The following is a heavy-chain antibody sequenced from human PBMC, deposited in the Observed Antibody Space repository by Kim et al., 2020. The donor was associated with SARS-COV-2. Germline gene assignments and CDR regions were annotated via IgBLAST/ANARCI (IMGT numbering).Heavy chain of an antibody. V-gene: IGHV3-7*01. J-gene: IGHJ4*02. Sequence: GSLRLSCAASGFTFSTYWMTWVRQAPGKGLAWVASIKQDGSEKYPVDSVKGRFTISRDNAKNSLYLQMNGLRADDTAVYYCTRGTVVGTREPDYWGQGT. CDR2: IKQDGSEK. D-gene: IGHD6-13*01. CDR3: TRGTVVGTREPDY. CDR1: GFTFSTYW.